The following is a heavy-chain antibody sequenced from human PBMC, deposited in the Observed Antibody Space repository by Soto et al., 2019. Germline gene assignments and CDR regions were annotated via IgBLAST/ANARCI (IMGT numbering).Heavy chain of an antibody. V-gene: IGHV1-2*02. CDR2: INPNSGGT. Sequence: GASVKVSCKASGYTFTGYYMHWVRQAPGQGLEWMGWINPNSGGTNYAQKFQGRVTMTRDTSISTAYMELSRLRSDDTAVYYCARESWMVLQSTFDYWGQEPWSPSPQ. D-gene: IGHD2-15*01. J-gene: IGHJ4*01. CDR3: ARESWMVLQSTFDY. CDR1: GYTFTGYY.